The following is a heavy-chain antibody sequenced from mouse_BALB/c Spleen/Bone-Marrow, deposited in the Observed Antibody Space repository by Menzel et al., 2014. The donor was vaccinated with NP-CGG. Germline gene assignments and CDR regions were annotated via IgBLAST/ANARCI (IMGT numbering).Heavy chain of an antibody. D-gene: IGHD2-5*01. CDR1: GYTFTDYA. CDR2: INTYFGDI. V-gene: IGHV1S137*01. J-gene: IGHJ4*01. CDR3: ARGYSNNYAMDY. Sequence: VQLQQSGAELVRPGVSVKISCKGSGYTFTDYAMHWVKQGHAESLEWIGVINTYFGDISYNQKFKGKATIAVDKTSRTVYMELARLTAEDSAIYYCARGYSNNYAMDYWGQGTSVTVSS.